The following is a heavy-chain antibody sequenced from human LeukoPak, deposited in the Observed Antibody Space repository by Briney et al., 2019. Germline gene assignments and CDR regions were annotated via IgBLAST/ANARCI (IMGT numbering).Heavy chain of an antibody. J-gene: IGHJ6*03. D-gene: IGHD1-14*01. CDR1: GFTFSSYS. V-gene: IGHV3-21*01. CDR3: ARVPGYYYYYMDV. CDR2: ISSSSSYI. Sequence: PGGSLRLSCAVAGFTFSSYSMNWVRQAPGKGLEWVSSISSSSSYIYYADSVKGRFTISRDNAKNSLCLQMNSLRAEDTAVYYCARVPGYYYYYMDVWGKGTTVTVSS.